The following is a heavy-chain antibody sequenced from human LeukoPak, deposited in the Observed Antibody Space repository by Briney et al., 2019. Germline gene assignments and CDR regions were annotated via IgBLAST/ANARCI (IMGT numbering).Heavy chain of an antibody. CDR1: GFTFSRYA. CDR3: AKDSSVPYGITN. Sequence: GGSLRLSCVASGFTFSRYAMSWVRQAPGKGLEWDSAIDGSGRNTYYADSVKGRFTISRDNSKNTLFLQMNSLRAEDTAVYFCAKDSSVPYGITNWGQGTLVTVS. V-gene: IGHV3-23*01. J-gene: IGHJ4*02. D-gene: IGHD4-17*01. CDR2: IDGSGRNT.